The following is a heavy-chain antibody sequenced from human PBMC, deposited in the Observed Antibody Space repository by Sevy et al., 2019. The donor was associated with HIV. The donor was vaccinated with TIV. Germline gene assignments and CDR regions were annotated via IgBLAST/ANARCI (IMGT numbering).Heavy chain of an antibody. CDR2: ISYDGSNK. V-gene: IGHV3-30*18. CDR1: GFTFSSYG. CDR3: AKGGRIAARPGY. J-gene: IGHJ4*02. Sequence: GGSLRLSCAASGFTFSSYGMHWVRQAPGKGLEWVAVISYDGSNKYYADSVKGRFTISRDNSKNTLYLQMNSLRAEDTAVYYCAKGGRIAARPGYWGQGTLVTVSS. D-gene: IGHD6-6*01.